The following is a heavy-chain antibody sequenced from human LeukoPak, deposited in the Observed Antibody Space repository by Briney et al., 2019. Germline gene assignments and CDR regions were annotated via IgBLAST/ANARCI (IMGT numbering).Heavy chain of an antibody. CDR2: IYYSGST. Sequence: PSETLSLTCTVSGGSISSYYWSWIRQPPGKGLEWIGFIYYSGSTNYNPSLKSRVIISLDTSKNQFSLKLSSVTAADTAVYYCARGLTSGYYGHYHMDVWGKGTTVTVSS. J-gene: IGHJ6*03. CDR3: ARGLTSGYYGHYHMDV. V-gene: IGHV4-59*01. D-gene: IGHD3-22*01. CDR1: GGSISSYY.